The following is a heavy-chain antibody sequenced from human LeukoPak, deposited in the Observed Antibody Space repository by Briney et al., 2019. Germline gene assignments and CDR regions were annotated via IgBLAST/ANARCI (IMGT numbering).Heavy chain of an antibody. CDR1: GFTFGDYA. D-gene: IGHD2-2*01. V-gene: IGHV3-49*04. J-gene: IGHJ4*02. Sequence: PGGSLRLSCTASGFTFGDYAMSWVRQAPGKGLEWVGYIRSKAYGGTTEYAASVKGRFTISRDDSKSIAYLQMNSLKTEDTAVYYCTRSPSLEYQLLWSLSFDYWGQGTLVTVSS. CDR3: TRSPSLEYQLLWSLSFDY. CDR2: IRSKAYGGTT.